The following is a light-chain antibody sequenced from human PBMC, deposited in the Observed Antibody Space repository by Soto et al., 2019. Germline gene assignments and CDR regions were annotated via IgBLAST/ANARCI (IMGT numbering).Light chain of an antibody. CDR1: QTIGTY. CDR3: QQSYNTPLT. V-gene: IGKV1-39*01. CDR2: DAS. J-gene: IGKJ1*01. Sequence: IQLTQSPSSLAASVGDRVTITCRASQTIGTYLNWYRHKSGAAPELLIYDASTLQSGVPSRFRGGASGTDFTLTISGLQLDDFATYYCQQSYNTPLTFGQGTKVDIK.